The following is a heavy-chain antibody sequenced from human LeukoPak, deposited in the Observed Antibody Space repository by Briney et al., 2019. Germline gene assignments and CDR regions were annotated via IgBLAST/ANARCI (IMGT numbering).Heavy chain of an antibody. CDR1: GFTFDTYA. CDR2: ITHSGETT. Sequence: GGSLRLSCAASGFTFDTYAMTWVRQAPGKGLEWVSTITHSGETTHYADSVKGRFTISRDNSRKTLFLQMNSLRVEDTAVYYCAKDPRQGGAMFFDYWGQGNLVTVSS. D-gene: IGHD2-15*01. J-gene: IGHJ4*02. CDR3: AKDPRQGGAMFFDY. V-gene: IGHV3-23*01.